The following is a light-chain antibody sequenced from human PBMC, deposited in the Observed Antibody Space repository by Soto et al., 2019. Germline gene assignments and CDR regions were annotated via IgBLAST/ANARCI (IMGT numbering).Light chain of an antibody. V-gene: IGLV7-46*01. CDR1: TGAVTSGQY. CDR2: DTN. J-gene: IGLJ2*01. Sequence: QAVVTQEPSMTVSPGGTVTLTCGSSTGAVTSGQYPYWFQQKSGQAPRTLISDTNNKHSWTPARFSGSLLGGKAALTLSGAQPEDEAEYYGLLSYSGVVIFGGGTKLTVL. CDR3: LLSYSGVVI.